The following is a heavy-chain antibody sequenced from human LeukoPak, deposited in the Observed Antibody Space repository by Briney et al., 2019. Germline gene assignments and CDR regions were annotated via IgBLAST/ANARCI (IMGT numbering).Heavy chain of an antibody. V-gene: IGHV4-39*02. D-gene: IGHD6-19*01. J-gene: IGHJ3*02. CDR2: IYHSGST. CDR3: ARVDSGWFHLRDFDI. CDR1: GGSISTSGYY. Sequence: PSETLSLTCTVSGGSISTSGYYWGWIRQPPGKGLEWIGNIYHSGSTYYNPSLKSRVSISVDTSKNHFSLDLSSVTAADTAVYYCARVDSGWFHLRDFDIWGLGTMVTVSS.